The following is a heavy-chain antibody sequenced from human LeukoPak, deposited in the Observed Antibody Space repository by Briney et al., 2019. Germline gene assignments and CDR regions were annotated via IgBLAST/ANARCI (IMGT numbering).Heavy chain of an antibody. J-gene: IGHJ4*02. Sequence: PGGSLRLSCAASGFTFSSYAMSWVRQAPGKGLEWVSAISGSGGSTYYADSVKGRFTISRDNSKNTLYLQMNSLRAEDTAVYHCAKVVVIVPTATPFDYWGQGTLVTVSS. CDR2: ISGSGGST. CDR1: GFTFSSYA. D-gene: IGHD2-2*01. V-gene: IGHV3-23*01. CDR3: AKVVVIVPTATPFDY.